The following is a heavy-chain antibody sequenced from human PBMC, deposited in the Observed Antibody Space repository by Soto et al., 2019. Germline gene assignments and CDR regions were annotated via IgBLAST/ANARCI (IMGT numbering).Heavy chain of an antibody. V-gene: IGHV4-34*01. Sequence: SQTLSLTCAVYGGSFSGYYWSWIRQPPGKGLEWIGEINHSGSTNYNPSLKSRVTISVDTSKNQFSLKLSSVTAADTAVYYCARDPVGSGSHGWGQGTLVTVSS. CDR1: GGSFSGYY. D-gene: IGHD3-10*01. J-gene: IGHJ4*02. CDR2: INHSGST. CDR3: ARDPVGSGSHG.